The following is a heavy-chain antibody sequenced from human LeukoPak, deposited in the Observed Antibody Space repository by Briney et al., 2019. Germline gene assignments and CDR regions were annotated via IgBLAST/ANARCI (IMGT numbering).Heavy chain of an antibody. V-gene: IGHV4-39*01. J-gene: IGHJ3*02. Sequence: PSETLSLTCTVSRGSIASSDYYWGWIRQSPGRGLEWIGSIYYSGSAYYSPSLKSRVTLSVDTSKNQFSLKLSSVTAADTAVYYCANIRKAYFDIWGQGTMVTVSS. CDR3: ANIRKAYFDI. CDR1: RGSIASSDYY. CDR2: IYYSGSA. D-gene: IGHD1-14*01.